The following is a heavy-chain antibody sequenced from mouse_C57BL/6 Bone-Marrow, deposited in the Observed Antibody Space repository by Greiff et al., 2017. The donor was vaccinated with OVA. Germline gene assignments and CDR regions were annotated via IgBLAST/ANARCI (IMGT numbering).Heavy chain of an antibody. CDR2: ILPGSGST. V-gene: IGHV1-9*01. J-gene: IGHJ2*01. D-gene: IGHD1-1*01. Sequence: QVQLKESGAELMKPGASVKLSCKATGYTFTSYWIEWVKQRPGHGLEWIGEILPGSGSTNYNEKFKGKATFTADISSNTAYMQLSSLTTEDSAIYYGARGYYGSSYDYFDYWGQGTTLTVSS. CDR1: GYTFTSYW. CDR3: ARGYYGSSYDYFDY.